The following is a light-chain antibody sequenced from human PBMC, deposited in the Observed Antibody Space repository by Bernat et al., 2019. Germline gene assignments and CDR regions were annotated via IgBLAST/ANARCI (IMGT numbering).Light chain of an antibody. CDR1: SSNIGSNT. Sequence: QSVLTQPLSASGTPGQRVTISCSGGSSNIGSNTVNWYQQFPGTAPKFLIYSNNQRPSGVPDRFAGSKSGTSASLAISGLQSEDEADYYCAAWDDSLNGPVFGGGTKRTVL. J-gene: IGLJ3*02. V-gene: IGLV1-44*01. CDR3: AAWDDSLNGPV. CDR2: SNN.